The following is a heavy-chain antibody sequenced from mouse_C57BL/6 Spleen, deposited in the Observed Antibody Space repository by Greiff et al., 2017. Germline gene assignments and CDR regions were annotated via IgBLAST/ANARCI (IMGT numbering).Heavy chain of an antibody. CDR3: ARGSSYAMDY. Sequence: QVQLQQSGAELVKPGASVKLSCKASGYTFTSYWMQWVKQRPGQGLEWIGEIDPSDSYTNYNQKFKGKATLTVDTSSSTAYMQLSSLTSEDSAVYYCARGSSYAMDYWGQGTSVTVSS. J-gene: IGHJ4*01. V-gene: IGHV1-50*01. CDR1: GYTFTSYW. D-gene: IGHD1-1*01. CDR2: IDPSDSYT.